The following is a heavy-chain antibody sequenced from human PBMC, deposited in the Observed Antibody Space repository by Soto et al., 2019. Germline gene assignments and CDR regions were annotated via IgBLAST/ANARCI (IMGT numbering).Heavy chain of an antibody. V-gene: IGHV4-4*02. CDR3: ARVHKGGYYGSGSYLYFDY. CDR1: SGSISSSNW. J-gene: IGHJ4*02. Sequence: ASETLSLTCAVSSGSISSSNWWSWVRQPPGKGLEWIGEIYHSGSTNYNPSLKSRVTISVDKSKNQFSLKLSSVTAADTAVYYCARVHKGGYYGSGSYLYFDYWGQGTLVTVSS. CDR2: IYHSGST. D-gene: IGHD3-10*01.